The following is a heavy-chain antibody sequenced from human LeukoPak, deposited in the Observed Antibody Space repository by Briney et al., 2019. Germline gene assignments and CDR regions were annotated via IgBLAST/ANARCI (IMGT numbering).Heavy chain of an antibody. CDR2: ISYDGSNK. V-gene: IGHV3-30*04. CDR3: ARVIQWLIDY. J-gene: IGHJ4*02. D-gene: IGHD5-12*01. CDR1: GFTFSSYA. Sequence: GGSLRLSCVASGFTFSSYAMHWVRQAPGKGLEWVAVISYDGSNKYYADDVKGRFTISRDNSKNTLYLQMNSLRAEDTAVYYCARVIQWLIDYWGQGTLVTVSS.